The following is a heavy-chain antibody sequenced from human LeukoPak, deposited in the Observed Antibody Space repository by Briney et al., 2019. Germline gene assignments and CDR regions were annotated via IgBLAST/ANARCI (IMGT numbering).Heavy chain of an antibody. CDR3: AKDQFMVTRGFGGFYYGMDV. CDR1: GFTFSSYA. D-gene: IGHD3-10*01. CDR2: ISGSGGST. V-gene: IGHV3-23*01. J-gene: IGHJ6*02. Sequence: GGSLRLSCAASGFTFSSYAMSWVRQAPGKGLEWVLAISGSGGSTYYADSVKGRFTISRDNSKNTLYLQMNSLRAEDTAIYYCAKDQFMVTRGFGGFYYGMDVWGQGTTVTVSS.